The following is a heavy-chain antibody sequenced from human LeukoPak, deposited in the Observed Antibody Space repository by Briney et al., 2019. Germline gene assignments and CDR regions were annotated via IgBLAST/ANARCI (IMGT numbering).Heavy chain of an antibody. Sequence: GGSLRLSCAASGFTVSGNYMSWVRQAPGKGLEWVSVIYSGGNAYYADSVKGRFTISRDNSKNTLFLQMDGLRAEDTAVYYCAGAHSSSWSVFWGQGTLVTVSS. J-gene: IGHJ5*01. CDR3: AGAHSSSWSVF. V-gene: IGHV3-53*01. CDR2: IYSGGNA. CDR1: GFTVSGNY. D-gene: IGHD6-13*01.